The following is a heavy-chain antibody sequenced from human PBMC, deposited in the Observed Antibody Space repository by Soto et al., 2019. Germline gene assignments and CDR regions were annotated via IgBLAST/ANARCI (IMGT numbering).Heavy chain of an antibody. CDR1: GFTFSSYS. CDR3: ARDIFDGDYAFDY. CDR2: ISSSSSYI. Sequence: GGSLRLSCAASGFTFSSYSMNWVRQAPGKGLEWVSSISSSSSYIYYADSVKGRFTISRDNAKNSLYLQMNSLRAEDTAVYYCARDIFDGDYAFDYWGQGTLVTVSS. V-gene: IGHV3-21*01. D-gene: IGHD4-17*01. J-gene: IGHJ4*02.